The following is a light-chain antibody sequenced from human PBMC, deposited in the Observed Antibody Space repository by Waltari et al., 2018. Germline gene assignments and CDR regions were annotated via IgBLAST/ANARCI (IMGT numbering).Light chain of an antibody. V-gene: IGKV3-20*01. CDR2: DIS. J-gene: IGKJ1*01. CDR1: QSLGRS. CDR3: QKYERLPAT. Sequence: EIVLTQSPVTLSLSLGDRATLSRRASQSLGRSVVWYQQRPGQAPRLLIYDISRRATGIPDRFSGSGYGTDFSLTISRLEPEDFAVYYCQKYERLPATFGQGTTVEIK.